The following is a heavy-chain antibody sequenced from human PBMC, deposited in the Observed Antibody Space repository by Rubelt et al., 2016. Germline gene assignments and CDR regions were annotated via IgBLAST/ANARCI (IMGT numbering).Heavy chain of an antibody. V-gene: IGHV5-10-1*01. CDR1: GYSFTSYW. J-gene: IGHJ4*02. CDR2: IDPSVSYS. Sequence: RISCHGSGYSFTSYWINWVRQMPGKGLEWMGRIDPSVSYSNYSPSFQGHVTISADKSTSTAYLQWSSLQASDTAVYYCARLSGDGGNYIDSWGPGTLVTVSS. D-gene: IGHD2-21*02. CDR3: ARLSGDGGNYIDS.